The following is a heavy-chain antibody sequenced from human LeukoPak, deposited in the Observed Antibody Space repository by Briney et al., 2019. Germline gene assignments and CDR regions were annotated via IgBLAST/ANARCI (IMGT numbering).Heavy chain of an antibody. D-gene: IGHD2-21*02. CDR3: AKDPRHCSGGYCWDYYGYMDV. J-gene: IGHJ6*03. Sequence: GGSLSLSRAASGFTFSSYGMYWVRQAPAKGLEWVAVIWYDGNDKYYADSVKGRFANSRDNSKNTLYLKMDSLRVEDTAVYYCAKDPRHCSGGYCWDYYGYMDVGGKGTTVMVSS. CDR2: IWYDGNDK. V-gene: IGHV3-33*06. CDR1: GFTFSSYG.